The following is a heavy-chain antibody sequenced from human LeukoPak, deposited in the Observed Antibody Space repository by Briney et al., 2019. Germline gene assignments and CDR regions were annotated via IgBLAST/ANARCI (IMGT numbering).Heavy chain of an antibody. CDR2: ISGSGGST. CDR3: AKGRGQWRAAINY. V-gene: IGHV3-23*01. D-gene: IGHD6-19*01. CDR1: GFTLSSYA. Sequence: GGSLRLSCAASGFTLSSYAMSWVRQAPGKGLEWVSAISGSGGSTYYADSVKGRFTISRDNSKNTLYLQMNSLRAEDTAVYYCAKGRGQWRAAINYWGQGTLVTVSS. J-gene: IGHJ4*02.